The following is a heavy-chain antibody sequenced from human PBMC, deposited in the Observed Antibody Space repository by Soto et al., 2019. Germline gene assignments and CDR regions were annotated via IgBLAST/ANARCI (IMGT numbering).Heavy chain of an antibody. J-gene: IGHJ4*02. D-gene: IGHD3-3*01. CDR2: IYYSGST. Sequence: SETLSLTCTVSGGSISSDDGSWIRQPPGKGLEWIGYIYYSGSTHYNPSLKSRVTISVDTSKNQFSLKLSSVTAADTAVYYCARIYPAFWSGYVDYWGQGTLVTVSS. V-gene: IGHV4-59*01. CDR1: GGSISSDD. CDR3: ARIYPAFWSGYVDY.